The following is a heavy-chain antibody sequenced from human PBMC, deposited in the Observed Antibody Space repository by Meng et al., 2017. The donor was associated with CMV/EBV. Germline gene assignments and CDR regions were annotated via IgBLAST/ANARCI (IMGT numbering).Heavy chain of an antibody. CDR3: ATTTNGCFDN. CDR2: IKQAGTEK. J-gene: IGHJ4*02. D-gene: IGHD2-8*01. V-gene: IGHV3-7*01. CDR1: GFNSNAYW. Sequence: GGSLRLSCVASGFNSNAYWMTWVRQVPGKALEWVANIKQAGTEKYYVPSVKGRFIISRDNAKSSLYLQMNDLRVEDTAVYYCATTTNGCFDNWGQGTLVTVSS.